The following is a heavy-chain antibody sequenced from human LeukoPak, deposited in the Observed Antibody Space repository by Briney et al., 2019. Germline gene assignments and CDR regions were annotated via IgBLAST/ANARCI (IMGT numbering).Heavy chain of an antibody. CDR2: ISAYNGNT. Sequence: GASVKVSCKASGYTFTSYGISWVRQAPGQGLEWMGWISAYNGNTNYAQKLQGRVTITTDTSTSTAYMELRSLRSDDTAVYYCARGPPPNYYDSSGYYPRGAFDIWGQGTMVTVSS. CDR1: GYTFTSYG. V-gene: IGHV1-18*01. J-gene: IGHJ3*02. D-gene: IGHD3-22*01. CDR3: ARGPPPNYYDSSGYYPRGAFDI.